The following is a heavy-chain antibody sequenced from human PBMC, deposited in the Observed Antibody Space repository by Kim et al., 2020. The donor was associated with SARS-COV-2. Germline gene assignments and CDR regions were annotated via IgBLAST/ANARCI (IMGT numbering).Heavy chain of an antibody. D-gene: IGHD3-10*01. J-gene: IGHJ3*02. CDR3: ARVTMVRGVMGAFDI. V-gene: IGHV1-46*01. Sequence: ASVKVSCKASGYTFTSYYMHWVRQAPGQGLEWMGIINPSGGSTSYAQKFQGRVTMTRDTSTSTVYMELSSLRSEDTAVYYCARVTMVRGVMGAFDIWGQGTMVTVSS. CDR1: GYTFTSYY. CDR2: INPSGGST.